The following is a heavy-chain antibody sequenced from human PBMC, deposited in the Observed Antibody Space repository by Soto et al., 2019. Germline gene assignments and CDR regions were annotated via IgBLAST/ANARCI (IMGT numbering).Heavy chain of an antibody. CDR1: GGSISSSSYC. D-gene: IGHD2-15*01. J-gene: IGHJ6*04. CDR3: ARDRRYCSGGSCYYYYGMDV. CDR2: IYYSGST. V-gene: IGHV4-39*07. Sequence: ETLSLTCTVSGGSISSSSYCWGWIRQPPGKGLEWIGNIYYSGSTYYNPSLKSRVTISVDTSKNQFSLKLSSVTAADTAVYYCARDRRYCSGGSCYYYYGMDVWGKGTTVNVS.